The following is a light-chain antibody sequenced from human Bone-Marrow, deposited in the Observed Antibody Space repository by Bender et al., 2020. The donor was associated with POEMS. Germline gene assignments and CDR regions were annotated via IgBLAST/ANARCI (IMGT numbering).Light chain of an antibody. V-gene: IGLV1-40*01. J-gene: IGLJ2*01. CDR1: GSNIGANYD. Sequence: QSVLTQPPSVSGTPGQRVTISCSGSGSNIGANYDVHWYQQLPGRAPKLLINSNSNRPSGVSDRFSGSKSDNTASLTISGLQAEDEADYYCWSYAGSDTVVFGGGTKLTVL. CDR2: SNS. CDR3: WSYAGSDTVV.